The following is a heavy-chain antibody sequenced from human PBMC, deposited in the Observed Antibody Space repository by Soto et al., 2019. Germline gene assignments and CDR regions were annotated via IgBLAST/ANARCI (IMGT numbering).Heavy chain of an antibody. CDR2: TYYRSKWYN. Sequence: SQTLSLTCVISGDSVSSNSAAWNWIRQSPSRGLEWLGRTYYRSKWYNDYAVSVKSRITINPDTSKNQFSLQLNSVTPEDTAVYYCARTKDIVVVPAYDYWGQGTLVTVSS. D-gene: IGHD2-2*01. CDR3: ARTKDIVVVPAYDY. V-gene: IGHV6-1*01. CDR1: GDSVSSNSAA. J-gene: IGHJ4*02.